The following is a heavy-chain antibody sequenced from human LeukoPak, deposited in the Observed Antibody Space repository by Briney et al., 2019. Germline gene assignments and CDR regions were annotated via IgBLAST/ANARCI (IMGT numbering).Heavy chain of an antibody. CDR2: ISSNSSTI. D-gene: IGHD3-16*02. J-gene: IGHJ4*02. Sequence: GGSLRLSCAASGFTFSSYSMNWVRQAPGKGLEWASYISSNSSTIYYADSVKGRFTISRDNAKNSLYLQINSLRAEDTAVYYCARRDDYVWGSYPNYFDYWGQGTLVTVSS. CDR1: GFTFSSYS. V-gene: IGHV3-48*01. CDR3: ARRDDYVWGSYPNYFDY.